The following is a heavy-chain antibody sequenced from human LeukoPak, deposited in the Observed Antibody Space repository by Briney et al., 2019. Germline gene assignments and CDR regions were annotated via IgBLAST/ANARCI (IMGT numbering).Heavy chain of an antibody. CDR2: IIPIFGTA. V-gene: IGHV1-69*13. J-gene: IGHJ4*02. Sequence: ASVKVSCKASGGTFSSYAISWVRQAPGQGLEWMGGIIPIFGTANYAQKFQGRVTITADESTSTAYMELSSLRSEDTAVYYCARSVLLAYYFDYWGQGTLVTVSS. CDR1: GGTFSSYA. CDR3: ARSVLLAYYFDY. D-gene: IGHD6-6*01.